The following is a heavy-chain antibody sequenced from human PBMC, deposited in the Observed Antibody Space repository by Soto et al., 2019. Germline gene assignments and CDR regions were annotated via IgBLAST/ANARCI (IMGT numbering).Heavy chain of an antibody. CDR1: GFTFSSYW. D-gene: IGHD3-10*01. CDR2: IKQDGSEK. V-gene: IGHV3-7*03. CDR3: ARDVWSRASGPPDS. J-gene: IGHJ4*02. Sequence: PGGLRLSCAASGFTFSSYWMSWVRQAPGKGLEWVANIKQDGSEKYYADSVKGRFTISRDNAKSSLYLQMNSLRAEDTALYYCARDVWSRASGPPDSWGQGTLVTVSS.